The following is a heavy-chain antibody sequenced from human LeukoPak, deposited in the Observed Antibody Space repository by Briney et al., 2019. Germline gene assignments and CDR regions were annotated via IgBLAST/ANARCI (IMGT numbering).Heavy chain of an antibody. V-gene: IGHV3-21*01. CDR1: GFTFSSYT. D-gene: IGHD5-18*01. CDR2: ISSSSNYI. J-gene: IGHJ4*02. Sequence: GGSLRLSCAASGFTFSSYTMNWVRQAPGKGLEWVSSISSSSNYIYYADSVKGRFTISRDNAKNSLFLQMNSLRAEDTAVYYCARDAGNVDTAMVDYWGQGTLVTVSS. CDR3: ARDAGNVDTAMVDY.